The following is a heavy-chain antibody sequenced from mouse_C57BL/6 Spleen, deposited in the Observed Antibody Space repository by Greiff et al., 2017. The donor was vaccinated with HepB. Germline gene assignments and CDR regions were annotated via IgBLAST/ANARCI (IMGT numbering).Heavy chain of an antibody. CDR2: ISYDGSN. CDR1: GYSITSGYY. V-gene: IGHV3-6*01. CDR3: ARDDYDDGFAY. Sequence: EVKLMESGPGLVKPSQSLSLTCSVTGYSITSGYYWNWIRQFPGNKLEWMGYISYDGSNNYNPSLKNRISITRDTSKNQFFLKLNSVTTEDTATYYCARDDYDDGFAYWGQGTLVTVSA. J-gene: IGHJ3*01. D-gene: IGHD2-4*01.